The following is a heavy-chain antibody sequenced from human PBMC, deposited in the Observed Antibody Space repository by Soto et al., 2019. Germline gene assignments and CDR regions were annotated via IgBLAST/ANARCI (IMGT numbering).Heavy chain of an antibody. CDR2: IIPIFGTA. J-gene: IGHJ2*01. V-gene: IGHV1-69*12. Sequence: QVQLVQSGAEVKKPGSSVTVSCKASGGTFSSYTISWVRQAPGQGLEWMGGIIPIFGTANYAQKFQGRVTITADESXRTAYMELSSLRSEDTAVYYCARGNHRWLQLWYFDLWGRGTLVTVSS. CDR1: GGTFSSYT. D-gene: IGHD5-12*01. CDR3: ARGNHRWLQLWYFDL.